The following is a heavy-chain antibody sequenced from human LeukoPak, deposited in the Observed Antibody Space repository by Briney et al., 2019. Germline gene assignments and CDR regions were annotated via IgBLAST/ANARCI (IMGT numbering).Heavy chain of an antibody. CDR3: ARDYHGSGSLTTFDY. J-gene: IGHJ4*02. CDR2: INPRGGSA. D-gene: IGHD3-10*01. Sequence: ASVKDSCKASGYTFTNFYMHWVRPAPGQGLEWMGIINPRGGSASSAQKFQGRVTVTRDTSTSTVYMELSSLRSEDTAVYYCARDYHGSGSLTTFDYWGQGTLVTVSS. CDR1: GYTFTNFY. V-gene: IGHV1-46*01.